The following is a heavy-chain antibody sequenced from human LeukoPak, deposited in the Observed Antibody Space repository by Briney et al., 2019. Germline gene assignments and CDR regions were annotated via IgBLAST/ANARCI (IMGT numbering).Heavy chain of an antibody. V-gene: IGHV3-9*01. CDR1: GFTFDDYA. CDR3: AKDITHDTVMFSFAS. D-gene: IGHD5-18*01. J-gene: IGHJ4*02. CDR2: ISWNSGNI. Sequence: GGSLRLSCAASGFTFDDYAMHWVRQTPRKGLEWVSGISWNSGNIGYADSVKGRFTISRDNARNSLYLQMNSLRAEDTALYYCAKDITHDTVMFSFASWGQGTLVIVSS.